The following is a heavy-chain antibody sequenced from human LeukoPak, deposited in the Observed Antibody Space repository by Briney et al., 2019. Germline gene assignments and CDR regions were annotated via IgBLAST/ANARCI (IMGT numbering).Heavy chain of an antibody. CDR1: GFTVSRNY. CDR3: AREVGATRGLDP. V-gene: IGHV3-53*01. Sequence: PGGSLRLSCAASGFTVSRNYMSWVRQAPGKGLEWVSIIYSSGNTYYAGSVKGRFTISRDTSKNTLYLQMNSLRAEDTAFYYCAREVGATRGLDPWGQGTLVTVSS. D-gene: IGHD1-26*01. CDR2: IYSSGNT. J-gene: IGHJ5*02.